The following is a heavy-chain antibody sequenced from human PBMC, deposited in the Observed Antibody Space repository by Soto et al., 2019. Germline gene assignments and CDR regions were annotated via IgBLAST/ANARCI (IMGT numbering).Heavy chain of an antibody. CDR2: ISRDSNNK. V-gene: IGHV3-48*01. D-gene: IGHD5-18*01. J-gene: IGHJ4*02. Sequence: VQLVESGGRLVQTGESLRLSCVASGFTFSSDSMNWVRQAPGKGLEWVSYISRDSNNKYYADSVRGRFTISRDNAKNSLYLQMYSLRREDTAVYYCASNEYSYGRWGQGTLVTVSS. CDR1: GFTFSSDS. CDR3: ASNEYSYGR.